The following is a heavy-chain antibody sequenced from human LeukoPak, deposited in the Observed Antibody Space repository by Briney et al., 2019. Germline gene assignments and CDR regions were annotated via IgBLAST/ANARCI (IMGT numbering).Heavy chain of an antibody. CDR3: ARGSRTIELGDDY. CDR1: GFTFSDSY. V-gene: IGHV3-11*06. Sequence: GGSLRLSCAASGFTFSDSYMSWIRQAPGKGLEWVSYISSSSSDTNYADSVKGRFTISRDNAKNSLYLQMNSLRAEDTAVYYCARGSRTIELGDDYWGQGTLVTVSS. CDR2: ISSSSSDT. J-gene: IGHJ4*02. D-gene: IGHD5-24*01.